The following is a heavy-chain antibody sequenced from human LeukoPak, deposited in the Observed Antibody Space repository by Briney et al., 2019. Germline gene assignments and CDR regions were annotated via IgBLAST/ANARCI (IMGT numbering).Heavy chain of an antibody. CDR1: GFTFSSYS. V-gene: IGHV3-21*01. CDR3: ARASNCGGDCYYFDY. J-gene: IGHJ4*02. CDR2: ISSSSSYI. D-gene: IGHD2-21*01. Sequence: PGGSLRLSCAASGFTFSSYSMNWVRQAPGKGLEWVSSISSSSSYIYYADSVKGRFTISRDNAKNSLYLQMNSLRAEDTAVYYCARASNCGGDCYYFDYWGQGTLVPVSS.